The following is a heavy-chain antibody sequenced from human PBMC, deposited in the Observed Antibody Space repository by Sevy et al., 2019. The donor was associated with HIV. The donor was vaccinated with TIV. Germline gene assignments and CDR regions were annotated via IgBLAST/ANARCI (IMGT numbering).Heavy chain of an antibody. D-gene: IGHD2-8*01. V-gene: IGHV3-30*18. Sequence: GGCLRLSCAASGFTFSTHGMHWVRQAPGKGLEWVAVISYHGRNKFYGDSVEGRFTISIDNSKKTLYLQMNSLRIEDTAMYYCAKDFNGYNGMDVWGQGTMVTVSS. CDR2: ISYHGRNK. CDR1: GFTFSTHG. CDR3: AKDFNGYNGMDV. J-gene: IGHJ6*02.